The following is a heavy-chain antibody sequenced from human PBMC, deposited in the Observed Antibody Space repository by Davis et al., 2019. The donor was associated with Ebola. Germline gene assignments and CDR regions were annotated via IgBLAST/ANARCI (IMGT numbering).Heavy chain of an antibody. D-gene: IGHD3-22*01. J-gene: IGHJ4*02. CDR2: INPNSGGT. CDR3: ARESPADYYDSSGYFDY. CDR1: GYTFTGYY. V-gene: IGHV1-2*04. Sequence: ASVQVSCKASGYTFTGYYMHWVRQAPGQGLEWMGWINPNSGGTNYAQKFQGWVTMTRDTSISTAYMELSRLRSDDTAVYYCARESPADYYDSSGYFDYWGQGTLVTVSS.